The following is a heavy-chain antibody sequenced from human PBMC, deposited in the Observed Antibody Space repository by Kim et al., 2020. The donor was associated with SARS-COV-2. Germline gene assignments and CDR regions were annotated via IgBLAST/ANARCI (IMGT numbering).Heavy chain of an antibody. CDR3: ARDNFDWLSYVFDI. CDR1: GGSISSSNW. CDR2: IYHSGST. V-gene: IGHV4-4*02. D-gene: IGHD3-9*01. J-gene: IGHJ3*02. Sequence: SETLSLTCAVSGGSISSSNWWSWVRQPPGKGLEWIGEIYHSGSTNYNPSLKSRVTISVDKSKNQFSLKLSSVTAADTAVYYCARDNFDWLSYVFDIWGQGTMVTVSS.